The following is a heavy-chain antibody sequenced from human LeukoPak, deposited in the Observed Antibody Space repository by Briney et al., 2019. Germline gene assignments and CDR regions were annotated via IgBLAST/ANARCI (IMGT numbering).Heavy chain of an antibody. Sequence: SETLSLTCTVSGGSISSYYWSWIRQPPGKGLEYIGYIYYSGYTNYNPSLTSRVTISVDTSKNQFSLKLSSVTAADTSVYYCARSDGYGLVGIWGQGTMVTVSS. CDR2: IYYSGYT. V-gene: IGHV4-59*01. J-gene: IGHJ3*02. CDR1: GGSISSYY. CDR3: ARSDGYGLVGI. D-gene: IGHD3-10*01.